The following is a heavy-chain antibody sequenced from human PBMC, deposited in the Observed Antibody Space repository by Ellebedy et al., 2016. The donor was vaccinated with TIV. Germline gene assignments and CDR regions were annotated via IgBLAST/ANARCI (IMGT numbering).Heavy chain of an antibody. CDR1: GGSLSGYD. CDR2: INLSRRT. Sequence: SETLSLXCAVYGGSLSGYDWSWIRQPPGKGLEWIGEINLSRRTTYNPSLKSRVTFSIDTSKNQISLRLTSVTAADTAVYYCARGPPLMITFGGIIVRQSRHLGLWGPGILVTVSS. V-gene: IGHV4-34*01. CDR3: ARGPPLMITFGGIIVRQSRHLGL. J-gene: IGHJ4*02. D-gene: IGHD3-16*02.